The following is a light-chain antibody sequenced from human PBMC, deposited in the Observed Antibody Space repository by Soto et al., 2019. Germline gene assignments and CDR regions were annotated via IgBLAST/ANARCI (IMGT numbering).Light chain of an antibody. J-gene: IGLJ3*02. CDR1: SSDVGGYNY. CDR2: EVT. Sequence: QSALTQPRSVSGSPGQTVTISCTGTSSDVGGYNYVSWYQQHPGKAPKVLIYEVTKRPSGVPDRFSGSKSGNTASLTISGLQAEDEADYYCCSYAGSYDGVFGGGTQLTVL. V-gene: IGLV2-11*01. CDR3: CSYAGSYDGV.